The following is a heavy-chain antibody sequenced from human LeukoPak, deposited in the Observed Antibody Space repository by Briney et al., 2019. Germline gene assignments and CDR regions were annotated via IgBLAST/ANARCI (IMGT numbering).Heavy chain of an antibody. J-gene: IGHJ4*02. Sequence: SETLSLTCTVSGGSISSYYWSWIRQPPGKGLEWSGYIYYSGSTNYNPSLKSRVTIPVDTSKNQFSLKLSSVTAADTAVYYCARSLGESSHDYWGQGTLVTVSS. D-gene: IGHD3-16*01. CDR1: GGSISSYY. CDR3: ARSLGESSHDY. CDR2: IYYSGST. V-gene: IGHV4-59*01.